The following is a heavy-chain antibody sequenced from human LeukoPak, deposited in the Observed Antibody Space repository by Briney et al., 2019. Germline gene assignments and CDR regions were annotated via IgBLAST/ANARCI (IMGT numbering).Heavy chain of an antibody. CDR2: IKTDGSIT. D-gene: IGHD5-18*01. CDR3: VRDFMYNTACTGC. J-gene: IGHJ4*02. V-gene: IGHV3-74*01. Sequence: GGSLRLSCAASGFSFSVYWMHWVRQAPGKGPVWVSRIKTDGSITDYADFVKGRFTISRDNAKNTLYLQMNSLRAEDTAVYCCVRDFMYNTACTGCRGQGTLVTVSS. CDR1: GFSFSVYW.